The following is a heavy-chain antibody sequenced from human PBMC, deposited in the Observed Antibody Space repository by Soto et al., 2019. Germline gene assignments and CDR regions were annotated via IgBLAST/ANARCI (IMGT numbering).Heavy chain of an antibody. V-gene: IGHV3-74*03. Sequence: EVQLVESGGGLVQPGGSLRLSCAASGFTFSNYWMYWVRQAPGKGLEWVSRINSDGSVSTYADSVKGRLTISRDTVKSTLYLQMASLRAEDTAVYYCARGDCVGGSCYSLAGSFYYYMDAWGKGTTVTV. CDR2: INSDGSVS. CDR3: ARGDCVGGSCYSLAGSFYYYMDA. J-gene: IGHJ6*03. CDR1: GFTFSNYW. D-gene: IGHD2-15*01.